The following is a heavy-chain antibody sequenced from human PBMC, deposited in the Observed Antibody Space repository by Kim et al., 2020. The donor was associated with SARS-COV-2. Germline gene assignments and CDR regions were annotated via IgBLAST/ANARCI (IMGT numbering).Heavy chain of an antibody. V-gene: IGHV3-11*01. CDR2: ISRTATTI. CDR3: ARDWGSGTYGDWFDP. CDR1: GFTFSDYF. J-gene: IGHJ5*02. D-gene: IGHD1-26*01. Sequence: GGSLRLSCAASGFTFSDYFMSWIRQAPGKGLEWVSYISRTATTIYYADSVKGRFTISRDNAKKSLYLQMDSLRAEDTAVYYCARDWGSGTYGDWFDPRGQGGLVAVSS.